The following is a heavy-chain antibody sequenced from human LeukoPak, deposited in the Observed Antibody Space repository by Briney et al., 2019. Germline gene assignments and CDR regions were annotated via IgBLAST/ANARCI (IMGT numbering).Heavy chain of an antibody. D-gene: IGHD3-9*01. V-gene: IGHV1-2*02. CDR3: ARDRAVLRYFDWSLGY. Sequence: ASVKVSCKASGGTFSSYAISWVRQAPGQGLEWMGSINPNSGGTNYAQKFQGRVTMTRDTSISTAYMGLSGLRSDDTAVYYCARDRAVLRYFDWSLGYWGQGTLVTVSS. J-gene: IGHJ4*02. CDR1: GGTFSSYA. CDR2: INPNSGGT.